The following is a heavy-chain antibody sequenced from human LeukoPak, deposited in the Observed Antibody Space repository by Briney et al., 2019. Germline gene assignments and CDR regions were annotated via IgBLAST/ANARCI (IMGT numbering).Heavy chain of an antibody. Sequence: SETVPHLCTVSGGSVSSYYWSWVRQPPGQGLEWIGYVYYGGTTSYSPSLKSRVTMSIDRSKNQFSLTLFSVTAADTAIYYCARDCTGGSCYPPSDAFEIWGPGKKVTVSS. CDR3: ARDCTGGSCYPPSDAFEI. CDR2: VYYGGTT. CDR1: GGSVSSYY. J-gene: IGHJ3*02. D-gene: IGHD2-15*01. V-gene: IGHV4-59*02.